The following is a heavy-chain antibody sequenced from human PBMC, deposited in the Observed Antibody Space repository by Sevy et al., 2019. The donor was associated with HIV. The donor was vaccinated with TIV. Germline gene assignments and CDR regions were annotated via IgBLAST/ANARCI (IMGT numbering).Heavy chain of an antibody. Sequence: SETLSLTCTVSGGSISSSSYYWGWIRQPPGKGLEWIGSIYYRGSTYYNPSLKSRVTISVDTSKNQFSLKLSSVTAADTALYYCAREYYYGSGRGYWGQGTLVTVSS. J-gene: IGHJ4*02. D-gene: IGHD3-10*01. CDR1: GGSISSSSYY. CDR3: AREYYYGSGRGY. V-gene: IGHV4-39*02. CDR2: IYYRGST.